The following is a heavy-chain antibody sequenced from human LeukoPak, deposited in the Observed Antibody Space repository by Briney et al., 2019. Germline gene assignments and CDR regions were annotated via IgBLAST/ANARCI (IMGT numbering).Heavy chain of an antibody. CDR3: ARGRQYYYDSSGYYFDY. D-gene: IGHD3-22*01. CDR2: IIPILGIV. J-gene: IGHJ4*02. V-gene: IGHV1-69*04. CDR1: GGTFSSYA. Sequence: SVKVSCKASGGTFSSYAISWVRQAPGQGLEWMGRIIPILGIVNYAQKFQGRVTITADKSTSTAYMELSSLRSEDTAVYYCARGRQYYYDSSGYYFDYWGQGTLVTVSS.